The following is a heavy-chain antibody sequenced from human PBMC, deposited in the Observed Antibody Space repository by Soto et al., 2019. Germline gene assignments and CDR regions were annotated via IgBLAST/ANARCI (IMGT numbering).Heavy chain of an antibody. Sequence: EVQLVESGGVVVQPGGSLRLSCAASGFTFDDYTMHWVRQAPGKGLEWVSLISWDGGSTYYADSVKGRFTISRDNSKNSLYLQMNSLRTEDTALYYCAKDIAAGIYYYYYGMDVWGQGTTVTVSS. CDR3: AKDIAAGIYYYYYGMDV. D-gene: IGHD6-13*01. CDR2: ISWDGGST. V-gene: IGHV3-43*01. CDR1: GFTFDDYT. J-gene: IGHJ6*02.